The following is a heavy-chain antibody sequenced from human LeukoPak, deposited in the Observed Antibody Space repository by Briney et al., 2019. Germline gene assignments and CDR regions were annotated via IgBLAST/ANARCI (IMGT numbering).Heavy chain of an antibody. CDR1: GGSISSYY. CDR3: ARHLPGYYYDSSGYSSGAFDI. D-gene: IGHD3-22*01. J-gene: IGHJ3*02. CDR2: IYYSGST. Sequence: SETLSLTCTVSGGSISSYYWGWIRQPPGKGLEWIGSIYYSGSTYYNPSLKSRVTISVDTSKNQFSLKLSSVTAADTAVYYCARHLPGYYYDSSGYSSGAFDIWGQGTMVTVSS. V-gene: IGHV4-39*01.